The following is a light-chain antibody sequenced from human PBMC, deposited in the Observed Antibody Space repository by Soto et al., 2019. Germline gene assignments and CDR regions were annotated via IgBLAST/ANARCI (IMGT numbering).Light chain of an antibody. V-gene: IGKV1-27*01. CDR2: AAS. Sequence: DIEMTQSPSSLSASVGDRVTITCRASQGISNYLAWYQQRPGKVPKLLIYAASTLQSGVPSRFSGSGSGTDFTLTISSLQPEDVATYYCHKYDSAPWTFGQGTEVEIK. CDR1: QGISNY. CDR3: HKYDSAPWT. J-gene: IGKJ1*01.